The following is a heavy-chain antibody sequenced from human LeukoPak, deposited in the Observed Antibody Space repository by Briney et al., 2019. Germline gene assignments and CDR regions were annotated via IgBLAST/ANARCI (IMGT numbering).Heavy chain of an antibody. V-gene: IGHV1-69*10. CDR1: RDTPSSYA. CDR2: IFPIFGIA. D-gene: IGHD5-24*01. J-gene: IGHJ3*02. CDR3: GEVIPGYNGFDI. Sequence: SVKVSSKPSRDTPSSYAISSVREAPGQGLECMGGIFPIFGIANSAQKFQGRVTINAHKSTSTAYMELSSVRSEDTAVYYCGEVIPGYNGFDIWGQGTMVTVSS.